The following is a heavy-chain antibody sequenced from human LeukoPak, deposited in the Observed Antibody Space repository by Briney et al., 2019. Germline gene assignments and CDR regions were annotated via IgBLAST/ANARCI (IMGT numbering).Heavy chain of an antibody. D-gene: IGHD3-3*01. Sequence: ASVKVSCKASGYTFTSYYMHWGPQAPGQRLEWMGIINPSGGSTSYTQKFQGRVTMTRDTSTSTVYMELSSLRSEDTAVYYCARAELYYDFWSGYYFEPLNNWFDPWGQGTLVTVSP. CDR3: ARAELYYDFWSGYYFEPLNNWFDP. V-gene: IGHV1-46*03. J-gene: IGHJ5*02. CDR1: GYTFTSYY. CDR2: INPSGGST.